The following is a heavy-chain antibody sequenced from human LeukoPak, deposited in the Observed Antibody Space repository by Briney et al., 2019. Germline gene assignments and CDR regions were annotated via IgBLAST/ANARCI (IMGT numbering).Heavy chain of an antibody. CDR3: ARDRVFEGAIGDY. CDR1: GGSISGSSYS. CDR2: IDYSGTT. J-gene: IGHJ4*02. D-gene: IGHD3-3*01. Sequence: SETLSLTCTVSGGSISGSSYSWGWIRQPPRKGLEWIGSIDYSGTTYYNPSLKSRVTISIDTSKKQFSLKLSSVTAADTAAYYCARDRVFEGAIGDYWGQGILVTVSS. V-gene: IGHV4-39*07.